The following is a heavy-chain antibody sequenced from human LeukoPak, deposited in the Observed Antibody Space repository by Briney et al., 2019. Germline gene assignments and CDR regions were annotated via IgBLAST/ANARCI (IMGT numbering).Heavy chain of an antibody. Sequence: PSETLSLTCTVSGGSISSYYWSWIRQPPGKGLEWIGYIYHSGSTYYNPSLKSRVTISVDRSKNQFSLKLSSVTAADTAVYYCARDGDTAMFDYWGQGTLVTVSS. V-gene: IGHV4-59*12. J-gene: IGHJ4*02. D-gene: IGHD5-18*01. CDR1: GGSISSYY. CDR3: ARDGDTAMFDY. CDR2: IYHSGST.